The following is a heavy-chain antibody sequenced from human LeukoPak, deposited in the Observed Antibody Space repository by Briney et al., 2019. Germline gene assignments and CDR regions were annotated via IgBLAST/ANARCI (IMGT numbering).Heavy chain of an antibody. D-gene: IGHD3-10*01. CDR1: GGSFSGYY. J-gene: IGHJ5*02. CDR3: ARGRVTMVRGVMRTNQGPWFDP. CDR2: INHSGST. V-gene: IGHV4-34*01. Sequence: SETLSLTCAVYGGSFSGYYWSWIRQPPGKGLEWIGEINHSGSTNYNPSLKSRVTISVDTSKNQFSLKLSSVTAADTAVYYCARGRVTMVRGVMRTNQGPWFDPWGQGTLVTVSS.